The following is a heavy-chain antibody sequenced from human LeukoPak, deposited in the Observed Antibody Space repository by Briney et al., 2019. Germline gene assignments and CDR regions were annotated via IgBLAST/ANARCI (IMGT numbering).Heavy chain of an antibody. V-gene: IGHV3-23*01. CDR1: GFSFTSAA. Sequence: SGGSLRLSCAVDGFSFTSAAMTWVRQAPGKGLEWVSLISSSGANSYYADSVKGRFTITRDNSKNTLYMQVNSLRAEDTAVYYCAKAGGDYYYYYAMDVWGQGTTVTVSS. J-gene: IGHJ6*02. CDR2: ISSSGANS. CDR3: AKAGGDYYYYYAMDV. D-gene: IGHD2-21*02.